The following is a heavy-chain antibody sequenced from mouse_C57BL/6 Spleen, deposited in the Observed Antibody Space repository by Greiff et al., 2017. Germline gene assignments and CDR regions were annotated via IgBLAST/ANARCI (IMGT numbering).Heavy chain of an antibody. Sequence: QVQLQQSGAELARPGASVKLSCKASGYTFTSYGISWVKQRTGQGLEWIGEIYPRSGNTYYNEKFKGKATLTADKSSSTAYMELRSLTSEDSAVYFCARELPITTVGADAMDYWGQGTSVTVSS. CDR1: GYTFTSYG. V-gene: IGHV1-81*01. CDR3: ARELPITTVGADAMDY. J-gene: IGHJ4*01. D-gene: IGHD1-1*01. CDR2: IYPRSGNT.